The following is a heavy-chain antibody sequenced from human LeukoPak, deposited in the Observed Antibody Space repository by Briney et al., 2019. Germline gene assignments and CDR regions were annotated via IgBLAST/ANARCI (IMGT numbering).Heavy chain of an antibody. D-gene: IGHD2-2*01. Sequence: PGGSLRLSCAASGYTFTGYYMHWVRQAPGQGLEWMGWINPNSGGTNYAQKFQGRVTMTRDTSIGTAYMELSRLRSDDTAVNYCARGSSTDAFDIWGQGTMVTVSS. CDR3: ARGSSTDAFDI. CDR2: INPNSGGT. CDR1: GYTFTGYY. J-gene: IGHJ3*02. V-gene: IGHV1-2*02.